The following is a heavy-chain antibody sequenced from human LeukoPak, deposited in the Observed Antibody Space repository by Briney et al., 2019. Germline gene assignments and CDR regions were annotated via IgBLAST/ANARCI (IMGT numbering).Heavy chain of an antibody. D-gene: IGHD1-26*01. CDR1: GFTFSTYT. CDR2: ISSTSLSSTSLTI. Sequence: GGSLRLSCAAPGFTFSTYTMNWVRQAPGKGLEWISYISSTSLSSTSLTIYYADSVKGRFTISRDNAKNSLYLQMNSLRAEDTALYYCAKEGIVGPYSWGQGTLVTVSS. J-gene: IGHJ4*02. V-gene: IGHV3-48*04. CDR3: AKEGIVGPYS.